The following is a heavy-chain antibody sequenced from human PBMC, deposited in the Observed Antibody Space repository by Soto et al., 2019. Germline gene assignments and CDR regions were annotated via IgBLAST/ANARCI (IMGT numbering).Heavy chain of an antibody. D-gene: IGHD2-15*01. CDR2: INPSGGST. V-gene: IGHV1-46*03. CDR1: GYTFTSYY. J-gene: IGHJ4*02. CDR3: ARAWVVAATSLVPGY. Sequence: ASVKVSCKASGYTFTSYYMHWVRQAPGQGLEWMGIINPSGGSTSYVQKFQGRVTMTRDTSTSTVYMELSSLRSEDTAVYYCARAWVVAATSLVPGYWGQGTLVTVSS.